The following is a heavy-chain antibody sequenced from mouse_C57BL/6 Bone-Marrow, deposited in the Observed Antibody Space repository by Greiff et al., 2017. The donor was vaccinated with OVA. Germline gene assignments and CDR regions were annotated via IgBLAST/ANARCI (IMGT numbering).Heavy chain of an antibody. CDR3: TTSYGSSY. V-gene: IGHV14-4*01. CDR1: GFNIKDDY. CDR2: IDPENGDT. Sequence: VQLQQSGAELVRPGASVKLSCTASGFNIKDDYMPWVKQRPEQGLEWIGWIDPENGDTEYASKFQGKATITADTSSNTAYLQLSSLTSEDTAVYYCTTSYGSSYWGQGTTLTVSS. J-gene: IGHJ2*01. D-gene: IGHD1-1*01.